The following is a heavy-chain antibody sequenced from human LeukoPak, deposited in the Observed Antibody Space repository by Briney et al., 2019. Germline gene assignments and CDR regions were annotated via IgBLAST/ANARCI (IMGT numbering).Heavy chain of an antibody. CDR3: ARVTDGDYPDY. CDR1: GFTVSSNY. D-gene: IGHD4-17*01. CDR2: IYIGDST. Sequence: GGSLRLSCAASGFTVSSNYMTWVRQAPGKGLEWVSLIYIGDSTFYADSVKGRFTISRDSSKNTLYLQMNSLRGEDTAVYYCARVTDGDYPDYWGQGTLVTVSP. J-gene: IGHJ4*02. V-gene: IGHV3-66*01.